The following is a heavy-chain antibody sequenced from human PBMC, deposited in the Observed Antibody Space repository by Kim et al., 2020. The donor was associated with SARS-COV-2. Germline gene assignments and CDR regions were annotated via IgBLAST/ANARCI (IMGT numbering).Heavy chain of an antibody. CDR2: INTNTGNP. CDR1: GYTFTSYA. J-gene: IGHJ6*02. D-gene: IGHD3-3*01. V-gene: IGHV7-4-1*02. Sequence: ASVKVSCKASGYTFTSYAMNWVRQAPGQGLEWMGWINTNTGNPTYAQGFTGRFVFSLDTSVSTAYLQISSLKAEDTAVYYCARWGLFWSGHYYYYYGMDVWGQGTTVTVSS. CDR3: ARWGLFWSGHYYYYYGMDV.